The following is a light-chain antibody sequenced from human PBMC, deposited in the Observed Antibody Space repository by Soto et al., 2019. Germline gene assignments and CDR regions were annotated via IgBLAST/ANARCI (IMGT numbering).Light chain of an antibody. Sequence: QSALTQPASVSGSPGQSITISCTGTSSDDGAYNYVSWYQQHPAKVTKLMIYDVSNRPSGVSDRFSGSKSGNTASLTISGLQAEDEADYYCYSYTSSSTYVFGTGTKVTVL. CDR3: YSYTSSSTYV. V-gene: IGLV2-14*01. CDR2: DVS. J-gene: IGLJ1*01. CDR1: SSDDGAYNY.